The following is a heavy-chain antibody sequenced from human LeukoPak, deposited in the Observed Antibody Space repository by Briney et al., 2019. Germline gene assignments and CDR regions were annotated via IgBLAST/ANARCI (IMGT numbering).Heavy chain of an antibody. CDR3: ARRAAVAVNWFDP. CDR2: IYPADSST. V-gene: IGHV5-51*01. J-gene: IGHJ5*02. CDR1: GYSFTSYW. D-gene: IGHD6-19*01. Sequence: GESLKISCKGSGYSFTSYWIGWVRQMPGKGLEWMGIIYPADSSTKFSPSFQGQVTISADKSISTAYLQWSSLKASDTAMYYCARRAAVAVNWFDPWGQGTLVTVSS.